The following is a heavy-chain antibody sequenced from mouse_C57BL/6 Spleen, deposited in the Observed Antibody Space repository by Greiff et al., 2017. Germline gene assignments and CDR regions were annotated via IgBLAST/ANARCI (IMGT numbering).Heavy chain of an antibody. Sequence: EVKLMESGPGLVKPSQSLSLTCSVTGYSITSGYYWNWIRQFPGNKLEWMGYISYDGSNNYNPSLKNRISITRDTSKNQFFLKLNSVTTEDTATYYCARVGYCGSSYDYWGQGTTLTVSS. CDR2: ISYDGSN. D-gene: IGHD1-1*01. CDR1: GYSITSGYY. J-gene: IGHJ2*01. V-gene: IGHV3-6*01. CDR3: ARVGYCGSSYDY.